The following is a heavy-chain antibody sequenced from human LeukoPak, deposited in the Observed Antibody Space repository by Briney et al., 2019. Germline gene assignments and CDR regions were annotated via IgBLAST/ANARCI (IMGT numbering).Heavy chain of an antibody. Sequence: PGGSLRLSCAASGFTFSSYAMHWVRQAPGKGLEWVAVISYDGSNKYFADSVKGRFTISRDNSKNTLYLQMNSLRAEDTAVYYCARDPYCGGDCYSGFGAFDIWGQGTMVTVSS. J-gene: IGHJ3*02. D-gene: IGHD2-21*02. CDR1: GFTFSSYA. CDR2: ISYDGSNK. CDR3: ARDPYCGGDCYSGFGAFDI. V-gene: IGHV3-30-3*01.